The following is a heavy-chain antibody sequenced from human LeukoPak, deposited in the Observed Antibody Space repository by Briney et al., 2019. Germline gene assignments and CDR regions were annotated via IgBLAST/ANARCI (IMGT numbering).Heavy chain of an antibody. CDR1: GGSFSGYS. CDR2: INHSGST. Sequence: SETLSLTCAVYGGSFSGYSWTWIRQPPGKGLEWIGEINHSGSTNYNPSLKSRVTISVDTSKNQFSLKLSSVTAADTAVYYCARDQGGSYYEYYYYYYMDVWGKGTTVTVSS. J-gene: IGHJ6*03. CDR3: ARDQGGSYYEYYYYYYMDV. V-gene: IGHV4-34*01. D-gene: IGHD1-26*01.